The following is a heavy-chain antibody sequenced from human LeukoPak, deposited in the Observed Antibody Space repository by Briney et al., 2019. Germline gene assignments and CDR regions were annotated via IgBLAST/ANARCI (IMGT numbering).Heavy chain of an antibody. D-gene: IGHD2-2*01. CDR3: ARQDIVVVPAAMADY. V-gene: IGHV4-38-2*02. CDR1: GYSISSGYY. J-gene: IGHJ4*02. Sequence: SETLSLTCTVSGYSISSGYYWGWIRQPPGKGLEWIGEINHSGSTNYNPSLKSRVTISVDTSKNQFSLKLSSVTAADTAVYYCARQDIVVVPAAMADYWGQGTLVTVSS. CDR2: INHSGST.